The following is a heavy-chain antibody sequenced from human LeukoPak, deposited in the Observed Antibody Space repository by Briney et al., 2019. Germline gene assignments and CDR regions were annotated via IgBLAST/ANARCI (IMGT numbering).Heavy chain of an antibody. CDR2: MYFSGSA. CDR3: ARQPSYSSGWYFDY. V-gene: IGHV4-39*01. D-gene: IGHD6-19*01. CDR1: VGSVSDSRYY. J-gene: IGHJ4*02. Sequence: SETLSLTCTVSVGSVSDSRYYWGSIRQPPGKGLEWIGNMYFSGSANYNPSLKSRVTISIDTSKNQFSLKLSSVTAADTAVYYCARQPSYSSGWYFDYWGQGTLVTVSS.